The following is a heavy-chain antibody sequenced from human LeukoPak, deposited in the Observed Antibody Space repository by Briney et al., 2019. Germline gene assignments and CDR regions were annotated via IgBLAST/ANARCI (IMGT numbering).Heavy chain of an antibody. CDR1: GGTFNNSA. V-gene: IGHV1-69*05. D-gene: IGHD4-17*01. Sequence: SVKVSCKTSGGTFNNSAISWVRQAPGQGLEWLGGIMPLFGTEGYAQKFQGRVTITKDESTRTVYLELTSLTSDDTAVYYCARDVHGDYGSGWFDPWGQGTLVSVSS. J-gene: IGHJ5*02. CDR3: ARDVHGDYGSGWFDP. CDR2: IMPLFGTE.